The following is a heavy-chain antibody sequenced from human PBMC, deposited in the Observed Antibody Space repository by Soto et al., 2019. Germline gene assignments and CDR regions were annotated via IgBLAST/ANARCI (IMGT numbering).Heavy chain of an antibody. V-gene: IGHV4-34*01. CDR2: INHSGST. Sequence: PSETLSLTCAVYGGSFSWYYWSWIRQPPGKGLEWIGEINHSGSTNYNPSLKSRITISVDTSKNQFSLKLSSVTAADTAVYYCATVDTAMVNYWGQGTLVTVSS. D-gene: IGHD5-18*01. CDR1: GGSFSWYY. J-gene: IGHJ4*02. CDR3: ATVDTAMVNY.